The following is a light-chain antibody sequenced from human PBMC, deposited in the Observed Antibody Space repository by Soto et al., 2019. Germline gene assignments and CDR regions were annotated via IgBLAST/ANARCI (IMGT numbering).Light chain of an antibody. V-gene: IGLV1-36*01. J-gene: IGLJ3*02. CDR1: SSNIGNNA. Sequence: QSVLTQPPSVSEAPGRRVTISCSGSSSNIGNNAVNWYQQLPGTAPKLLIFYDDLLPSGVSDRFSGSKSGTSASLAISGLQSEDEADYYCAAWDDSLNGPVFGGGTKLTVL. CDR2: YDD. CDR3: AAWDDSLNGPV.